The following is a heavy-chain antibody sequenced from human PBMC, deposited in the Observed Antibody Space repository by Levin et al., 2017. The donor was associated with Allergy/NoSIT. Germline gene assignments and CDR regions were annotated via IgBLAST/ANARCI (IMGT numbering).Heavy chain of an antibody. CDR3: AKEYVIRHYYDSDGYYYDPPYYFDD. D-gene: IGHD3-22*01. CDR2: ISDDGSNQ. CDR1: GFTFSRYG. J-gene: IGHJ4*02. V-gene: IGHV3-30*18. Sequence: PGGSLRLSCAASGFTFSRYGMHWVRQAPGKGLEWVTVISDDGSNQYYADPVTGRFTISRDNSKNMVYLQMNSLRAEDTAVYFCAKEYVIRHYYDSDGYYYDPPYYFDDWGQGTLVTVSS.